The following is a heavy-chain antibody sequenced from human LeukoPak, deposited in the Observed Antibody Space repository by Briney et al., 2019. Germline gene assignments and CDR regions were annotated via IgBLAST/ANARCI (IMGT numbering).Heavy chain of an antibody. CDR1: GCTFSSYA. D-gene: IGHD3-3*01. J-gene: IGHJ4*02. V-gene: IGHV3-23*01. Sequence: GGSLRLSCAASGCTFSSYAMSWVRQAPGKGLEWVSAISGSGGSTYYADSVKGRFTISRDNSKNTLYLQMNSLRAEDTAVYYCAKGGGSGFWSGYSFDYWGQGTLVTVSS. CDR3: AKGGGSGFWSGYSFDY. CDR2: ISGSGGST.